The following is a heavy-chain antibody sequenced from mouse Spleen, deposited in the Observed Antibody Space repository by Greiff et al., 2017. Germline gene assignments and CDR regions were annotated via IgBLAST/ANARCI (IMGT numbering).Heavy chain of an antibody. CDR1: GFTFSDYG. V-gene: IGHV5-17*01. CDR3: APYYRYDGFAY. CDR2: ISGGSSTI. Sequence: EVMLVESGGGLVKPGGSLKLSCAASGFTFSDYGMHWVRQAPEKGLEWVAYISGGSSTIYYADTVKGRFTISRDNAKNTLFLQMTSLRSEDTAMYYCAPYYRYDGFAYWGQGTLVTVSA. D-gene: IGHD2-14*01. J-gene: IGHJ3*01.